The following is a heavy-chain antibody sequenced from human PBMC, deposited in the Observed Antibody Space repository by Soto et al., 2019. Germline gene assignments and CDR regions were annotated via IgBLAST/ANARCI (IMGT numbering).Heavy chain of an antibody. J-gene: IGHJ4*02. V-gene: IGHV3-23*01. D-gene: IGHD2-15*01. CDR3: AKLGRDSCSSAIDV. CDR1: GFTFSTYA. Sequence: EVQLLESGGGLVQPGGSLRLSCAASGFTFSTYAMSWVRQAPGKGLEWVSSACSNTDATYVADSVKGRFTISRDNSKNILFLQMNNLRGEDTALYFCAKLGRDSCSSAIDVWGQGTLVTVSS. CDR2: ACSNTDAT.